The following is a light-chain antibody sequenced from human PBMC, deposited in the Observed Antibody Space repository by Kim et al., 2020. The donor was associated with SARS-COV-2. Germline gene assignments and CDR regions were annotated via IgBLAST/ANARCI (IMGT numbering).Light chain of an antibody. Sequence: DIVLTQSPGTLSLSPGERATLSCRASQSIGSSFLAWYQQKPGQAPRLLLYGASSRTTGIPDRFSGSGSGTDLTLTIRRLEPEDFAVYYCQQYSSSPPLTFGGGTKVDIK. V-gene: IGKV3-20*01. CDR3: QQYSSSPPLT. J-gene: IGKJ4*01. CDR1: QSIGSSF. CDR2: GAS.